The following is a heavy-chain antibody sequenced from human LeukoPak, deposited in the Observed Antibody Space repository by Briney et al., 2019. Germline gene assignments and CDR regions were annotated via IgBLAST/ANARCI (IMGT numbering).Heavy chain of an antibody. V-gene: IGHV3-74*01. J-gene: IGHJ4*02. Sequence: GGSLRLSCGVSGFTFSSYWIHWVRQAPGKGLVWISRINSDGSSTSYADSVKGRFTISRDNAKNTLYLQMSSLRAEDTAVYYCAKSGYNRFDYWGQGTLVTVSS. CDR3: AKSGYNRFDY. CDR1: GFTFSSYW. CDR2: INSDGSST. D-gene: IGHD5-24*01.